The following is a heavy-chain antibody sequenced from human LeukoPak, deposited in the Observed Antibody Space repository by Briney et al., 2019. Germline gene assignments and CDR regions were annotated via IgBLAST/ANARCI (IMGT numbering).Heavy chain of an antibody. CDR3: TTAPWGDTGY. CDR1: GFTVSTNY. CDR2: IHTGGTT. J-gene: IGHJ4*02. Sequence: PGGSLRLSCAASGFTVSTNYMTWVRQPPGKGLESISMIHTGGTTHYADSVKGRFTISRDKSTNTLYLQMNNLRVDDTAVYYCTTAPWGDTGYWGQGTLVTVSS. V-gene: IGHV3-53*01. D-gene: IGHD3-16*01.